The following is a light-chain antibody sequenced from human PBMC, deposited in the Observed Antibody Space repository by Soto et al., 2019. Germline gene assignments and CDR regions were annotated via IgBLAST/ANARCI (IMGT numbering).Light chain of an antibody. J-gene: IGKJ1*01. CDR3: QHYNSYSVA. CDR1: QGISSY. V-gene: IGKV1-5*03. CDR2: KAS. Sequence: DIHMTQSPSSLSASVGYRVTVACRASQGISSYLAWYQQKPGKAPKLLIYKASTLKSGVPSRFSGSGSGTEFALTISSLQPDDFETYYCQHYNSYSVAFGQGTKVDIK.